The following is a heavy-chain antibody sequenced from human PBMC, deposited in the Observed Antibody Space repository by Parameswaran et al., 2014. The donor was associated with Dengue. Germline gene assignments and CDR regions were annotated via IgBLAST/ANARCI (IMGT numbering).Heavy chain of an antibody. Sequence: RWIRQPPGKGLEWIGEINHSGSTNYNPSLKSRVTISVDTSKNQFSLKLSSVTAADTAVYYCARGRGRAKIAAADTGWFDPWGQGTLVTVSS. D-gene: IGHD6-13*01. V-gene: IGHV4-34*01. CDR3: ARGRGRAKIAAADTGWFDP. CDR2: INHSGST. J-gene: IGHJ5*02.